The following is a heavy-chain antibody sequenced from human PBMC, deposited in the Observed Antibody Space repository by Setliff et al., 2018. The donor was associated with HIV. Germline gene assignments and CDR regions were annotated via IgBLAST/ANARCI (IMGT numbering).Heavy chain of an antibody. CDR1: GYTFTTYA. CDR3: ATPWTGY. Sequence: ASVKVSCKASGYTFTTYAIHWVRQAPGQRLEWMGWIDTENGNTKYSQKFQGRVAITRDTSASIGYMELSSLRSEDTAVYFCATPWTGYRGQGTLVTVSS. CDR2: IDTENGNT. V-gene: IGHV1-3*04. J-gene: IGHJ4*02. D-gene: IGHD3-10*01.